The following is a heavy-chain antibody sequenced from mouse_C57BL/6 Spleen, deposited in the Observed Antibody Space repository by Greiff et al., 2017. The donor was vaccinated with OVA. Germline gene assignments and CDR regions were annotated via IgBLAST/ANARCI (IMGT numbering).Heavy chain of an antibody. D-gene: IGHD2-2*01. CDR3: GCGYYGYFDV. V-gene: IGHV1-52*01. Sequence: QVQLQQPGAELVRPGSSVKLSCKASGYTFTSYWMHWVKQRPIQGLEWIGNIDPSDSETHYNQKFKDKATLTVDKSSSTAYMQLSSLSSEDSAVYYCGCGYYGYFDVWGTGTTVTVSS. CDR2: IDPSDSET. J-gene: IGHJ1*03. CDR1: GYTFTSYW.